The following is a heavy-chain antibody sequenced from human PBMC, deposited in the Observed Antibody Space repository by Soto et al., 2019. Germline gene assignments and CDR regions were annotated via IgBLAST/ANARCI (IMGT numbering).Heavy chain of an antibody. CDR1: GGSISSYY. CDR2: IYYSGST. V-gene: IGHV4-59*01. CDR3: ARDWGYFDILTAFYYYFGMDV. D-gene: IGHD3-9*01. J-gene: IGHJ6*02. Sequence: SETLSLTCTVSGGSISSYYWSWIRQPPGKGLEWIGYIYYSGSTNYNPSLKSRVTISVDTSKNQFSLKLSSVTAADTAVYYCARDWGYFDILTAFYYYFGMDVWAKGPRSPSP.